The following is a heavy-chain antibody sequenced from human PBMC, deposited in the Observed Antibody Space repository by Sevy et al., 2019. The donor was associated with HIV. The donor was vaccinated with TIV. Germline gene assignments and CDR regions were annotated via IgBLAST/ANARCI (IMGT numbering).Heavy chain of an antibody. Sequence: ASLKVSCKASGYTFTGYYMHWVRQAPGQGLEWMGWINPNSGGTNYAQKFQGRVTMTRDTSISTAYMELSRLRSDDTAVYYCARDPGIAVAFDYWGQGTLVTVSS. V-gene: IGHV1-2*02. CDR3: ARDPGIAVAFDY. CDR1: GYTFTGYY. CDR2: INPNSGGT. D-gene: IGHD6-19*01. J-gene: IGHJ4*02.